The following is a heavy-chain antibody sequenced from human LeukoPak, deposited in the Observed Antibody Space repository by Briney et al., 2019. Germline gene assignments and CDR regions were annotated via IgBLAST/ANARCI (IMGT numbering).Heavy chain of an antibody. D-gene: IGHD3-3*01. CDR1: GFTFGNYW. CDR3: ARDWSGVSTSNDC. CDR2: ISDDGSSA. J-gene: IGHJ4*02. V-gene: IGHV3-74*01. Sequence: GSLRLPCAASGFTFGNYWMHWVRQAPGKGLLWVSRISDDGSSANYADSVQGRFTISRDNAKNTVYLQMHSLRAEDTAVYYCARDWSGVSTSNDCWGQGTLVTVSS.